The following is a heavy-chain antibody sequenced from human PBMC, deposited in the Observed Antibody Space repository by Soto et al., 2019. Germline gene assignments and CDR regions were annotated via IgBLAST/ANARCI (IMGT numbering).Heavy chain of an antibody. CDR1: GYSFTSYW. Sequence: EVQLVQSGAEVKKPGESLRISCKGSGYSFTSYWISWVRQMPGKGLEWMGRNDPSDSYTNYSPSFQGHVTISADKSISTAYLQWSSLKASDTAMYYCARHRGYSGYDRAAFDIWGQGTMVTVSS. CDR3: ARHRGYSGYDRAAFDI. CDR2: NDPSDSYT. J-gene: IGHJ3*02. D-gene: IGHD5-12*01. V-gene: IGHV5-10-1*03.